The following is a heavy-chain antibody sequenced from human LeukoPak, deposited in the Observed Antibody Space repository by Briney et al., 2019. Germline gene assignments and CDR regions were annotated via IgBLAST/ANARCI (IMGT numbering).Heavy chain of an antibody. CDR1: GFTFSSYW. D-gene: IGHD6-13*01. CDR3: ARDSRQQLVAAEAFDI. Sequence: AGGSLRLSCAASGFTFSSYWMSWVRQAPGKGLEWVANIKQDGSEKYYVDSVKGRFTISRDNAKNSLYLQMNSLRAEDTAVYYCARDSRQQLVAAEAFDIWGQGTMVTVSS. J-gene: IGHJ3*02. V-gene: IGHV3-7*01. CDR2: IKQDGSEK.